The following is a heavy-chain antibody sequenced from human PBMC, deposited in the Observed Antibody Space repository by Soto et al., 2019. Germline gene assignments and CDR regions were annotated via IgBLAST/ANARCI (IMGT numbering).Heavy chain of an antibody. J-gene: IGHJ5*02. Sequence: QVQLMQSGTEVKKPGASVKVSCKASSETFASYDITWVRQAPGKGLEWMGWISTYNGNTKYAQNVQGRVSMTTDTSPSTAYMELRSLKSDDTAVYYCARVTRGSGDWFDPWGQGTLVTVSS. CDR1: SETFASYD. CDR3: ARVTRGSGDWFDP. D-gene: IGHD6-19*01. V-gene: IGHV1-18*01. CDR2: ISTYNGNT.